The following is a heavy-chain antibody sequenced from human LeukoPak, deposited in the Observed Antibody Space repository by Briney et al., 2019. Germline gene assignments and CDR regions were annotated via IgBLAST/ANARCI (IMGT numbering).Heavy chain of an antibody. V-gene: IGHV3-53*01. Sequence: GGSLRLSCAASGFTVSSNYMSWVRQAPGKGLEWVSVIYTDGSTYYADSVKGRFTISRDNSKNTLYLQMNSLSAEDTAVYYCAKDLSPLYYYYGMDVWGQGTTVTVSS. CDR2: IYTDGST. J-gene: IGHJ6*02. CDR3: AKDLSPLYYYYGMDV. CDR1: GFTVSSNY.